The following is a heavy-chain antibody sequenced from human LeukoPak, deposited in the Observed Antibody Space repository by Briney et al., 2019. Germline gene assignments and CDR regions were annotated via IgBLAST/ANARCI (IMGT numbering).Heavy chain of an antibody. CDR2: INPNSGGT. V-gene: IGHV1-2*02. D-gene: IGHD3-10*01. Sequence: ASVKVSCKASGYTFTGYYMHWVRQAPGQGLEWMGWINPNSGGTNYAQKLQGRVTMTTDTSTSTAYMELRSLRSDDTAVYYCARIGSGSKYNWFDPWGQGTLVTVSS. J-gene: IGHJ5*02. CDR1: GYTFTGYY. CDR3: ARIGSGSKYNWFDP.